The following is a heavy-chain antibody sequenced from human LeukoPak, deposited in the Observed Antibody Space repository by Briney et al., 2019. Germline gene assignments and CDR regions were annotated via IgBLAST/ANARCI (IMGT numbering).Heavy chain of an antibody. CDR2: ISTYDGKT. V-gene: IGHV1-18*01. Sequence: ASVKVSCKASGGTFSSYAISWVRQAPGQGLEWMGWISTYDGKTNYAQRLQGRVTMTTDTSTTTAYMELRSLRSDDTAVYYCARDHRFGEFPSGYWGQGALVTVSS. CDR1: GGTFSSYA. D-gene: IGHD3-10*01. J-gene: IGHJ4*02. CDR3: ARDHRFGEFPSGY.